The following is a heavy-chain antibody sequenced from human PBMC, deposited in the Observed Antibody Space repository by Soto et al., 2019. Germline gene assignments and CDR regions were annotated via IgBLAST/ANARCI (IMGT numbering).Heavy chain of an antibody. Sequence: XVSLRLSCAACCFSFSNYWMSWVRQAPGKGLEWVANIKQDGSEKYYVDSVKGRFTISRDNAKNSLFLQMNSLRAEDTAVYYCERSPYFFRGPLDYWGQRTLVTVSS. J-gene: IGHJ4*02. CDR1: CFSFSNYW. V-gene: IGHV3-7*03. CDR2: IKQDGSEK. CDR3: ERSPYFFRGPLDY. D-gene: IGHD3-9*01.